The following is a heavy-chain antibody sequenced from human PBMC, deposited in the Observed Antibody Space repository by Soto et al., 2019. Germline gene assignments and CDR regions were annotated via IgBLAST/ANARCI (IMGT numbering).Heavy chain of an antibody. V-gene: IGHV3-21*01. Sequence: GGSLRLSCAASGCTSSSYFMNLVRQDPGKGLEWVSSISTSSDYIFSADSVKGRFTISRDNAKNSLYLQMNSRRAEDTAVYYCARDGYCSRGRYSSGFDFWGQGALVTVSS. D-gene: IGHD2-15*01. J-gene: IGHJ4*02. CDR3: ARDGYCSRGRYSSGFDF. CDR2: ISTSSDYI. CDR1: GCTSSSYF.